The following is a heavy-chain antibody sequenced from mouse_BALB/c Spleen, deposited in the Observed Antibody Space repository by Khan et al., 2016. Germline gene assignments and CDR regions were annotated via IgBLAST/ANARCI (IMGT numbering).Heavy chain of an antibody. V-gene: IGHV3-6*02. Sequence: VQLKESGPGLVKPSQSLSLTCSVTGYSITSGYYWNWIRQFPGNKLEWMGYISYDGSNNYNPSLKNRISITRDTSKNQFFLKLNSVTTEDTATYYCARGGLLRLRGYFDYWGQGTTLTVSS. D-gene: IGHD1-2*01. CDR3: ARGGLLRLRGYFDY. J-gene: IGHJ2*01. CDR1: GYSITSGYY. CDR2: ISYDGSN.